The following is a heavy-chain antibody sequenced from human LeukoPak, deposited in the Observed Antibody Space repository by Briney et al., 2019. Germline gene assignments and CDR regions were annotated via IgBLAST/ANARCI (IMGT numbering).Heavy chain of an antibody. J-gene: IGHJ5*02. CDR2: IYYSGST. CDR1: GGSISSSSYY. CDR3: ARHGDYGNWFDP. D-gene: IGHD4-17*01. Sequence: SETLSLTCTVSGGSISSSSYYWGWIRQPPGKGLEWIGSIYYSGSTNYNPSLKSRVTISVDTSKNQFSLKLSSVTAADTAVYYCARHGDYGNWFDPWGQGTLVTVSS. V-gene: IGHV4-39*01.